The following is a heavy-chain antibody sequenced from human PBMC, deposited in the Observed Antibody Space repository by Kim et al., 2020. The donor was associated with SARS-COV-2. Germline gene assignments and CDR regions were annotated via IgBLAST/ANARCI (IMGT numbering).Heavy chain of an antibody. Sequence: SVKVSCKASGGTFSSYAISWVRQAPGQGLEWMGGIIPIFGTANYAQKFQGRVTITADESTSTAYMELSSLRSEDTAVYYCARDLLTTGYFDYWGQGTLVTVSS. CDR1: GGTFSSYA. CDR2: IIPIFGTA. CDR3: ARDLLTTGYFDY. D-gene: IGHD4-17*01. V-gene: IGHV1-69*13. J-gene: IGHJ4*02.